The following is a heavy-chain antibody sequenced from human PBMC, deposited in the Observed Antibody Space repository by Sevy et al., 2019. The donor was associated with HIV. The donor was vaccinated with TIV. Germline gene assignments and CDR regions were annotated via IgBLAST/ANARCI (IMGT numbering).Heavy chain of an antibody. CDR3: ATLPGYRTLLVDY. D-gene: IGHD3-9*01. CDR1: GFTFSSYA. V-gene: IGHV3-23*01. J-gene: IGHJ4*02. CDR2: ISASGGST. Sequence: GGSLRLSCAASGFTFSSYAMSWVRQAPGKGLEWVSAISASGGSTYYADSVKGRFTISRDNSKNTLYLQMNSLRAEDTAVYYCATLPGYRTLLVDYWGQRTLVTVSS.